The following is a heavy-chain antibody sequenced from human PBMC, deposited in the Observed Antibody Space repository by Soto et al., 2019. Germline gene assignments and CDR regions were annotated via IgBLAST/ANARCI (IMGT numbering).Heavy chain of an antibody. CDR1: GFAFSSNV. CDR2: INSDGSST. Sequence: GGSLRLSCAASGFAFSSNVMNWVRQAPGRGLEWVSRINSDGSSTSYADSVKGRFTISRDNAKNTLYLQMNSLRAEDTAVYYCARGYCSGGSCYIDYWGQGTLVTVSS. J-gene: IGHJ4*02. CDR3: ARGYCSGGSCYIDY. D-gene: IGHD2-15*01. V-gene: IGHV3-74*01.